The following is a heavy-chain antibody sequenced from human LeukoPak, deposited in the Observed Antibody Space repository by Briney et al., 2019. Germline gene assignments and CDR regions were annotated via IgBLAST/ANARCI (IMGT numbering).Heavy chain of an antibody. CDR3: ARELPAPIMGAFDI. Sequence: SETLSLTCAVYGGSFSGYYWSWIRQPPGKGLEWIGEINHSGSTNYNPSLKSRVTISVDTSKNQFSLNLSSVTAADTAVYYCARELPAPIMGAFDIWGQGTMVTVSS. D-gene: IGHD2-2*01. J-gene: IGHJ3*02. CDR1: GGSFSGYY. V-gene: IGHV4-34*01. CDR2: INHSGST.